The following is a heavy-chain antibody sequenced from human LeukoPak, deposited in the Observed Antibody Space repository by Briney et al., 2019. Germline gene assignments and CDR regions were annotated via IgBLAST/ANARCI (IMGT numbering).Heavy chain of an antibody. J-gene: IGHJ4*02. V-gene: IGHV4-59*01. Sequence: SETLSLTCVVSGGSISSFYWSWIRQPPGKALEWIGYIYSSGSTSYNPSLKGRVTISVDTSKNQFSLRLSSVTAADTAVYYCARKGVAAGLDYWGQGTLVTVSS. CDR1: GGSISSFY. D-gene: IGHD6-13*01. CDR2: IYSSGST. CDR3: ARKGVAAGLDY.